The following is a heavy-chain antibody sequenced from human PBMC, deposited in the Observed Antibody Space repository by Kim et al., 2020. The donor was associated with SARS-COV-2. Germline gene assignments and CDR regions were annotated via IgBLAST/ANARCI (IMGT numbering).Heavy chain of an antibody. CDR1: GYKFTDFY. D-gene: IGHD3-16*01. CDR2: LNPNSGRA. V-gene: IGHV1-2*06. J-gene: IGHJ4*02. CDR3: ARGGAEFDH. Sequence: SVKVSCKTSGYKFTDFYIQCVRQAPGQGLEWLGQLNPNSGRAHFAQNFQGRVTMTRDTSISTAYLDLGSLTSDDTAVYYCARGGAEFDHWGQGTLVTVSS.